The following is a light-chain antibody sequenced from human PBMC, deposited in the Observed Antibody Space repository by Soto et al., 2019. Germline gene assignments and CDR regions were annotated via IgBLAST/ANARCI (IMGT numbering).Light chain of an antibody. CDR2: DNY. CDR1: SSNIGNNF. CDR3: GTWDSSLSAGI. V-gene: IGLV1-51*01. Sequence: QSVLTQPPSVSAAPGQTVTISCFGSSSNIGNNFVSWYQQLPGTAPKLLIYDNYKRPSGIPDRFSGSKSGTSATLGITGLQTGDEADYYCGTWDSSLSAGIFGGGTKVTVL. J-gene: IGLJ2*01.